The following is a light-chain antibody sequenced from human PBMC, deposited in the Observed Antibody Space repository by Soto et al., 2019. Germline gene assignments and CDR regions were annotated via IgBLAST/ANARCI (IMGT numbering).Light chain of an antibody. CDR2: RHN. V-gene: IGLV1-47*01. CDR1: SSNIGSNY. CDR3: AAWDDSLSGWV. J-gene: IGLJ3*02. Sequence: QSVLTQPPSASGTPGQRVTISCSGSSSNIGSNYVYWYQQFPGTAPKLLIYRHNQRPSGVPDRFSGSKSGTSASLAISGLRSEDEADYYCAAWDDSLSGWVFGGGTKVTVL.